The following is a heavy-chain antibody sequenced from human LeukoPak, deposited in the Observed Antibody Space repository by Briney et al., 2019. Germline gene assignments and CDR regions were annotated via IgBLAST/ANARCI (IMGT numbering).Heavy chain of an antibody. D-gene: IGHD4-23*01. CDR1: GLTFSDYR. J-gene: IGHJ4*02. V-gene: IGHV3-66*01. Sequence: PGGSLRLSCAVSGLTFSDYRMIWVRQAPEKRLEWVAVTAGADDVIQYADSVKGRFTISRDNSKNTLYLQMNSLRAEDTAVYFCARRPDYGGTPTFDYWGQGTLVTVSS. CDR2: TAGADDVI. CDR3: ARRPDYGGTPTFDY.